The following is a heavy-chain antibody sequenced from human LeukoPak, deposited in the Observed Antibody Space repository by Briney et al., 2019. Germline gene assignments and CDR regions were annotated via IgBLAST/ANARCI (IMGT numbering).Heavy chain of an antibody. V-gene: IGHV1-3*01. CDR1: GYTFTSYA. Sequence: GGSVKVSCKASGYTFTSYAMHWVRQAPGQRLEWMGWINAGNGNTKYSQKFQGRVTFTRDTSASTAYMELSSLRSEDTAVYYCARDPAPDYFDYWGQGTLVTVSS. CDR3: ARDPAPDYFDY. J-gene: IGHJ4*02. CDR2: INAGNGNT.